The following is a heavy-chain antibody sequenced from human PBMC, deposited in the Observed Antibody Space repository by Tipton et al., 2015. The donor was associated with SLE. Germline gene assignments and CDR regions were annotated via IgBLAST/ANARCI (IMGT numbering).Heavy chain of an antibody. D-gene: IGHD3-22*01. Sequence: LRLSCTVSGGSISSGSYFWGWIRQPAGKGPEWIGHIYTSGSTNYNPSLKSRVSLSVDTSKNQFSLRLSSVTAADTAVHYCASKYLYDSDGLRCWGQGTLVTVSS. V-gene: IGHV4-61*09. CDR2: IYTSGST. CDR3: ASKYLYDSDGLRC. CDR1: GGSISSGSYF. J-gene: IGHJ4*02.